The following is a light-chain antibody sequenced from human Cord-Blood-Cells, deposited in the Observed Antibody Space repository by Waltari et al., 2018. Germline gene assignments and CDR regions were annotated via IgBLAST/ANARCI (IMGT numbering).Light chain of an antibody. V-gene: IGLV2-8*01. J-gene: IGLJ2*01. CDR3: SSYAGSNTVV. CDR2: EVS. CDR1: SSDVGGYNY. Sequence: QSALTQPPSASGSPGQSVTISCTGTSSDVGGYNYVSWSQQHPGKAPKLMIYEVSKRPSGVPDRFSGSKSGNMASLTVSGLQAEDEADYYCSSYAGSNTVVFGGGTKLTVL.